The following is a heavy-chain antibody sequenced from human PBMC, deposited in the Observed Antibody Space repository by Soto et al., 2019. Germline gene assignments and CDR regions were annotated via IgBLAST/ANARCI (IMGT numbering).Heavy chain of an antibody. CDR1: GNRFSDYW. V-gene: IGHV5-10-1*04. J-gene: IGHJ6*02. CDR2: IDPSDSFT. Sequence: CESLKISCKGSGNRFSDYWISWVRQVPGKGLEWMGKIDPSDSFTTYSPSFQGRVTISVDKSINTAFLRWTGLKSSDTAMYYCTNVYLSVGTVDVFACCGQGTSVSLSS. CDR3: TNVYLSVGTVDVFAC. D-gene: IGHD2-8*01.